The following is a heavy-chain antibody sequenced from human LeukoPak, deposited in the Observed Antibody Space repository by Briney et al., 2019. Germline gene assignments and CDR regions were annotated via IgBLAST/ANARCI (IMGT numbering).Heavy chain of an antibody. CDR3: ARGGAKGSFDY. J-gene: IGHJ4*02. Sequence: GGSLRVSCAVSGYTFRTFWMSWVRQAPGKGLEWVANIKQDGRDKYYVASVKGRFTISRDNVKNSLYLQMNSLRVEDTSVYYCARGGAKGSFDYWGQGTLVTVSS. CDR1: GYTFRTFW. CDR2: IKQDGRDK. V-gene: IGHV3-7*01.